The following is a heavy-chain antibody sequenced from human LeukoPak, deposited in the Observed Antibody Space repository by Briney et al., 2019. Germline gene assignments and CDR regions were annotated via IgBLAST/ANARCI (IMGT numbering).Heavy chain of an antibody. CDR2: ISGSGGST. CDR3: AKGHGIAARIYYFDY. Sequence: GGSLRLSCAASGFTFSSYAMSWVRQAPGKGLEWVSAISGSGGSTYYADSAKGRFTISRDNSKNTLYLQMNSLRAEDTAVYYCAKGHGIAARIYYFDYWGQGTLVTVSS. D-gene: IGHD6-6*01. V-gene: IGHV3-23*01. J-gene: IGHJ4*02. CDR1: GFTFSSYA.